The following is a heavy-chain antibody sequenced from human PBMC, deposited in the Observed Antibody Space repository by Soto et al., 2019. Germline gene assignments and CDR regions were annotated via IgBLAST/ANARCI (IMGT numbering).Heavy chain of an antibody. CDR1: GGTFSSYA. D-gene: IGHD6-6*01. CDR3: ARGKQLVEFRVGAFDI. Sequence: QVQLVQSGAEVKKPGSSVKVSCKASGGTFSSYAISWVRHAPGQGLEWMGGIIPIFGTANYAQKFQGRVTITADKSTSTAYMELSSLRSEDTAVYYCARGKQLVEFRVGAFDIWGQGTMVTVSS. J-gene: IGHJ3*02. CDR2: IIPIFGTA. V-gene: IGHV1-69*06.